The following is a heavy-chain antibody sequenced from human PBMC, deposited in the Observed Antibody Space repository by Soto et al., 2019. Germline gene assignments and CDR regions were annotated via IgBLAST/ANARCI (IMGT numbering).Heavy chain of an antibody. CDR3: ARGKQLVEYYYYGMDV. V-gene: IGHV1-18*01. CDR2: ISAYKGNT. J-gene: IGHJ6*02. Sequence: ASVKVSCKAPGYTFASYGITWVRQAPGQGLEWMGRISAYKGNTNYAQKLQGRVTMTTDTSTSTAYMELRSLRSDDTAVYYCARGKQLVEYYYYGMDVWGQGTTVTVSS. D-gene: IGHD6-6*01. CDR1: GYTFASYG.